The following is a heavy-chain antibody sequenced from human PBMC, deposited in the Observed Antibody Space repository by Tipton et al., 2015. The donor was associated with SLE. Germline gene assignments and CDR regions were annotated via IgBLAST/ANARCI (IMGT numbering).Heavy chain of an antibody. CDR2: IYHSGST. V-gene: IGHV4-34*01. D-gene: IGHD6-6*01. CDR1: GGSFSGYY. CDR3: ARVWRQLANYFDY. Sequence: TLSLTCAVYGGSFSGYYWSWIRQPPGKGLEWIGEIYHSGSTNYNPSLKSRVTISVDKSKNQFSLKLSSVTAADTAVYYCARVWRQLANYFDYWGQGTLVTVSS. J-gene: IGHJ4*02.